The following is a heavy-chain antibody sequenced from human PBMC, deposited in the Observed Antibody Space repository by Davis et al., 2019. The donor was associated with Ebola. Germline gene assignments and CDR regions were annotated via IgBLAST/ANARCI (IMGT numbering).Heavy chain of an antibody. J-gene: IGHJ4*02. CDR1: GFTVSGND. Sequence: GGSLRLSCAASGFTVSGNDMNWVRQAPGKGLEWVSIIYSGGNTYYADSVKGRFTISRDNSKNTLYLQMNSLRADDTAMYYCARGQSGSSYKLHYWGQGTLVTVSS. V-gene: IGHV3-53*01. CDR2: IYSGGNT. CDR3: ARGQSGSSYKLHY. D-gene: IGHD6-13*01.